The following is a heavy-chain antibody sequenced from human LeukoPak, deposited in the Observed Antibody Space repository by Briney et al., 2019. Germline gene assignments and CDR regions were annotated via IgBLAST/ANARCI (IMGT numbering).Heavy chain of an antibody. J-gene: IGHJ1*01. Sequence: GRSLRLSCAASGFTFSTYGMHWVRQAPGKGLEWVAVLSYDGNNKFYADSVKGRFTISRDNSKNTLYLQMNSLRPEDTGVYYCAKDESGSYYGYFRHWGQGTLVTVSS. CDR2: LSYDGNNK. CDR3: AKDESGSYYGYFRH. V-gene: IGHV3-30*18. CDR1: GFTFSTYG. D-gene: IGHD1-26*01.